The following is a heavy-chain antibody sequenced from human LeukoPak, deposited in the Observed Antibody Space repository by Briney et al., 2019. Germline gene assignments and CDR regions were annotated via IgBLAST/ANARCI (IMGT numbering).Heavy chain of an antibody. CDR1: GFTFSSYS. CDR3: ARDPNWDDAFDI. Sequence: GGSLRLSCAASGFTFSSYSMNWVRQAPGKGLEWVSSISCSSSYIYYADSVKGRFTISRDNAKNSLYLQMNSLRAEDTAVYYCARDPNWDDAFDIWGQGTMVTVSS. J-gene: IGHJ3*02. D-gene: IGHD7-27*01. CDR2: ISCSSSYI. V-gene: IGHV3-21*01.